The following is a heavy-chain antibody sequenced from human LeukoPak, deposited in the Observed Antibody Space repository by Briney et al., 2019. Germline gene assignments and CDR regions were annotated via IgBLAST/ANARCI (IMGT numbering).Heavy chain of an antibody. D-gene: IGHD6-13*01. CDR3: AKVNAQQLVARNYYYYYYMDV. V-gene: IGHV3-7*01. J-gene: IGHJ6*03. CDR2: IKQDGSEK. CDR1: GFTFSRYW. Sequence: GGSLRLSCAASGFTFSRYWMRWVGQAQGKGVEGVANIKQDGSEKYYVDSVKGRFTISRDNAKNSLYLQMNSLRAEDTAVYYCAKVNAQQLVARNYYYYYYMDVWGKGTTVTVSS.